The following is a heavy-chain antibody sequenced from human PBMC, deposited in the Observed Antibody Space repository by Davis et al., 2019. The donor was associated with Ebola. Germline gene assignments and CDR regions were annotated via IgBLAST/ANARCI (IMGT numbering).Heavy chain of an antibody. V-gene: IGHV4-38-2*02. D-gene: IGHD3-16*02. CDR1: GYSISSGYY. Sequence: MPSETLSLTCTVSGYSISSGYYWGWIRQPPGKGLEWIGSIYHSGSTYYNPSLKSRVTISVDTSKNQFSLKLRSVTAADTAVYYCARDHYDYVWGSYRPLDYWGQGTLVTVSS. CDR3: ARDHYDYVWGSYRPLDY. CDR2: IYHSGST. J-gene: IGHJ4*02.